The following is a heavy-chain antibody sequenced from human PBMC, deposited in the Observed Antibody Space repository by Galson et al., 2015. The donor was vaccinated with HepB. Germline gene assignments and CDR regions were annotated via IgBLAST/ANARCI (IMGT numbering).Heavy chain of an antibody. Sequence: SLRLACAVSGLSFHSYWMSWVRQAPGKGLEWVANIEQDGRVKNYVDSGKGRLSISRDNSKNSLYLQMSSLRVDDTAIYYCAREGSAFEIWGQGTMVTVSS. J-gene: IGHJ3*02. CDR3: AREGSAFEI. CDR1: GLSFHSYW. D-gene: IGHD3-10*01. V-gene: IGHV3-7*03. CDR2: IEQDGRVK.